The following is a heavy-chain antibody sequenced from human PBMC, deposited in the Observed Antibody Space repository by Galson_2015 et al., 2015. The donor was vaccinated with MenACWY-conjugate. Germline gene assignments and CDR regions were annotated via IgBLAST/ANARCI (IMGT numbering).Heavy chain of an antibody. V-gene: IGHV4-39*01. D-gene: IGHD4-23*01. J-gene: IGHJ3*02. CDR3: ARRSARLTLGAFDI. Sequence: SETLSLTCTVSVGSISSSSYFWGWIRQPPGKGLEWIGTISYSGSTHYNPSLNNRVTVSADTSKNQFYLNVNSVTAADKALYYCARRSARLTLGAFDIWGQGTMVTVSS. CDR1: VGSISSSSYF. CDR2: ISYSGST.